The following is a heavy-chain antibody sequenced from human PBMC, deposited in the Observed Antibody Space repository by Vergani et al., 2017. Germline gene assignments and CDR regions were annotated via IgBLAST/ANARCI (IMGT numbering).Heavy chain of an antibody. V-gene: IGHV4-59*01. CDR3: ARGTYYDILTGYGFFDY. CDR1: GGSISSYY. D-gene: IGHD3-9*01. J-gene: IGHJ4*02. Sequence: VQLQESGPGLVKPSETLSLTCTVSGGSISSYYWSWIRQPPGKGLEWIGYIYYSGSTNYNPSLKSRVTISVVTSENQFSLKLSSVTAADTAVYYCARGTYYDILTGYGFFDYWGQGTLVTVSS. CDR2: IYYSGST.